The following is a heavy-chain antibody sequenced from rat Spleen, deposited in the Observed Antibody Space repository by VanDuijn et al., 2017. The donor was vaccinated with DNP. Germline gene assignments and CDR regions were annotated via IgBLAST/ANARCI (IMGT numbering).Heavy chain of an antibody. CDR2: ISSGGST. V-gene: IGHV2-19*01. CDR1: GFSLTDYS. Sequence: QVQLKESGPGMVQPLQTLSLTCTVSGFSLTDYSAHWVRQPPGKVLEWIAAISSGGSTYYNSALKSRLSISRDTSKSQVFLKMNSLQTEDTAIYYCSRYGGYSALDAWGQGTSVTVSS. J-gene: IGHJ4*01. CDR3: SRYGGYSALDA. D-gene: IGHD1-11*01.